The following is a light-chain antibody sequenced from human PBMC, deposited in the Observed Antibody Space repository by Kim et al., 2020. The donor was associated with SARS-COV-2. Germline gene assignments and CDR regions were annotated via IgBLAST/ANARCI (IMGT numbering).Light chain of an antibody. CDR3: QQYNSYSQYT. V-gene: IGKV1-5*03. CDR2: KAS. J-gene: IGKJ2*01. CDR1: QSISSW. Sequence: ASVGDRVTLTCRASQSISSWLAWYQQKPGKAPKLLIYKASSLESGVPSRFSGSGSGTEFTLTISSLQPDDFATYYCQQYNSYSQYTFGQGTKLEI.